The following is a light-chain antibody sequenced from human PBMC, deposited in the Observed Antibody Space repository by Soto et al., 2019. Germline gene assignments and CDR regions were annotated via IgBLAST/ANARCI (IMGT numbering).Light chain of an antibody. Sequence: QSVLTQPASVSVSPGQSITISCTGTSSDVGTYNFVSWYQQHPGKVPKLMIYEVSSRPSGVSDRCSGAKSGNTASLNISGLQAEDQAEYYCSSKINNNTPLYVVGPGTKANV. CDR1: SSDVGTYNF. V-gene: IGLV2-14*01. CDR2: EVS. CDR3: SSKINNNTPLYV. J-gene: IGLJ1*01.